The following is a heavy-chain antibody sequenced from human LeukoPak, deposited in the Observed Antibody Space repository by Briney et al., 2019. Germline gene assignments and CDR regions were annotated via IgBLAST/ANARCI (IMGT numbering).Heavy chain of an antibody. D-gene: IGHD5-12*01. Sequence: GGSLRLSCAASGFTFSSYGMHWVRQAPGKGLEWVAVIWYDGSNKYYADSVKGRFTISRDNSKNTLYLQMDSLRAEDTAVYYCARDQSGGYSGFDPRDWGQGALVTVSS. CDR3: ARDQSGGYSGFDPRD. J-gene: IGHJ4*02. V-gene: IGHV3-33*01. CDR2: IWYDGSNK. CDR1: GFTFSSYG.